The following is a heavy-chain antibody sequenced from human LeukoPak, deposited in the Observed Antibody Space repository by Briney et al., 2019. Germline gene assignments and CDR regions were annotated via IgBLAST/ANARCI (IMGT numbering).Heavy chain of an antibody. CDR1: GFTFSGYA. Sequence: PGGSLRLSCAASGFTFSGYAMSWVRQAPGKGLEWVSAISGSGGSTYYADSVKGRFTISRDNSKNTLYLQMNSLRAEDTAVYYCAKKGYYGSGAYYFDYWGQGTLVTVSS. V-gene: IGHV3-23*01. D-gene: IGHD3-10*01. J-gene: IGHJ4*02. CDR3: AKKGYYGSGAYYFDY. CDR2: ISGSGGST.